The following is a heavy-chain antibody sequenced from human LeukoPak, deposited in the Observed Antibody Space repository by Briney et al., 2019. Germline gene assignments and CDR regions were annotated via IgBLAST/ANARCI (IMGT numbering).Heavy chain of an antibody. D-gene: IGHD1-26*01. CDR2: VANNEKTI. J-gene: IGHJ4*02. V-gene: IGHV3-30*04. CDR1: GFTFTGHS. CDR3: ARERQAGATPFDY. Sequence: GGSLRLSCVASGFTFTGHSMHWVRQAPGKGLEWVAVVANNEKTIFYADSLKGRFTISRDNSKNTIYLQMNSLRDEDTAVYYCARERQAGATPFDYWGQGTLVTVSS.